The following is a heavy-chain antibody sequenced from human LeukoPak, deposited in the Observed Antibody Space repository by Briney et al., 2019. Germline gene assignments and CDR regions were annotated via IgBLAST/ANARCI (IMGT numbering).Heavy chain of an antibody. CDR2: IYYSGST. CDR3: ARRIQSSSWYPFDC. J-gene: IGHJ4*02. Sequence: SETLSLTCTVSGGSISSSGYYWGWIRQPPGKGLEWIGSIYYSGSTYYNPSLKSRVTISVDTSKNQFSLKLSSVTAADTAVYYCARRIQSSSWYPFDCWGQGTLVTVSS. V-gene: IGHV4-39*01. D-gene: IGHD6-13*01. CDR1: GGSISSSGYY.